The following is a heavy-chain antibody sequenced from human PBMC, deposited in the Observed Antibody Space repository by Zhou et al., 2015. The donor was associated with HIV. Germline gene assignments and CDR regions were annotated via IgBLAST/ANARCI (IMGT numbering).Heavy chain of an antibody. D-gene: IGHD1-26*01. CDR3: ARGRQLLQGGYFDY. CDR2: IRSDGQNR. J-gene: IGHJ4*02. V-gene: IGHV3-30*02. CDR1: GFDFSAYG. Sequence: VHLSDSGGDQVQPGGSLSLSCAASGFDFSAYGMHWVRQAPGKGLEWVAFIRSDGQNRFYGDTVKGRFTISRDNSKNTLYLQMNSLRAEDTAVYYCARGRQLLQGGYFDYWGQGTLVTVSS.